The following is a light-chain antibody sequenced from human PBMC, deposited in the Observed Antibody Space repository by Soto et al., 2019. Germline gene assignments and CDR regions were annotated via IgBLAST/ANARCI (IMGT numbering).Light chain of an antibody. CDR2: DVS. V-gene: IGLV2-14*01. J-gene: IGLJ1*01. CDR1: SSDVGGYNY. CDR3: SSYTSSSTLKV. Sequence: QSVLTXPASVSGSPGQSITISCTGTSSDVGGYNYVSWYQQHPGKAPKLMIYDVSNRPSGVSNRFSGSKSGNTASLTISGLQAEDEADYYCSSYTSSSTLKVFGTGTKVTVL.